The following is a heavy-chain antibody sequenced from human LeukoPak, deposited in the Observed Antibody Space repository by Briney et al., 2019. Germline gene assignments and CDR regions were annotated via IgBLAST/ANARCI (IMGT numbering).Heavy chain of an antibody. D-gene: IGHD5-12*01. CDR2: INGDGRST. V-gene: IGHV3-74*01. CDR3: GRGYSDYPLD. CDR1: GCTFSNYW. J-gene: IGHJ4*02. Sequence: GWSLRLSCAASGCTFSNYWMHWVRQAPGKGLVWVSRINGDGRSTSYADSVKGRFTMSRDNAKNTVYLQVNSLRAEDTAVYYCGRGYSDYPLDWGQGTLVTVSS.